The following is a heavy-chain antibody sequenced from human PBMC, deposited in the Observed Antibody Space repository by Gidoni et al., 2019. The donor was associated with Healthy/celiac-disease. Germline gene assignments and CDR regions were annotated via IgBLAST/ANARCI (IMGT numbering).Heavy chain of an antibody. V-gene: IGHV3-9*01. CDR2: SSWNSGSI. CDR1: GFTFDVYA. Sequence: EVQLVESGGGLVQPGRSLRLSLAASGFTFDVYAMHWVRQAPGKGLEWVSGSSWNSGSIGYADSVKGRFTISRDNAKNSLYLQMNSLRAEDTALYYCAKIGDVDTAMVRAFDIWGQGTMVTVSS. CDR3: AKIGDVDTAMVRAFDI. D-gene: IGHD5-18*01. J-gene: IGHJ3*02.